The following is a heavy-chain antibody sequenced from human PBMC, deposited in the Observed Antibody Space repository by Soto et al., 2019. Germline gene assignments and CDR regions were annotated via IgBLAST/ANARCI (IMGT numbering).Heavy chain of an antibody. CDR1: SGSVSSYY. V-gene: IGHV4-59*02. Sequence: SATLALGCTVSSGSVSSYYWSWIRQPPGKGLEWIGYIYYIGSTNYNPSLKSRVTISVDTSKNQFSLKLSSVTAADTAVYYCARGLPRQLLNWFDPWGQETLVTVSS. D-gene: IGHD2-2*01. CDR2: IYYIGST. J-gene: IGHJ5*02. CDR3: ARGLPRQLLNWFDP.